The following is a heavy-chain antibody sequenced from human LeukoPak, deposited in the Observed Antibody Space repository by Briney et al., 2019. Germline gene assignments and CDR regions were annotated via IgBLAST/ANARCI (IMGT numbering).Heavy chain of an antibody. CDR1: GYTFTGFY. Sequence: GASLKVSCKASGYTFTGFYIHWVRQAPGQGLEWVGWINPKSGGTNYAQKFQGRVTVTRDPSINTAYMEVSSLKSDDTAVYYCAKYSGYDGYYYAMDVWGQGTTVTVSS. J-gene: IGHJ6*02. CDR3: AKYSGYDGYYYAMDV. CDR2: INPKSGGT. V-gene: IGHV1-2*02. D-gene: IGHD5-12*01.